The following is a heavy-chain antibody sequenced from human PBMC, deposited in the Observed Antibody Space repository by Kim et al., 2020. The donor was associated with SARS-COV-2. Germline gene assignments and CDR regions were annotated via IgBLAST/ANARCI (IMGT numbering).Heavy chain of an antibody. J-gene: IGHJ4*01. CDR3: ARDCLSRLRPLTYSYFD. D-gene: IGHD2-15*01. CDR1: GFTFSSYA. Sequence: GGSLRLSCAASGFTFSSYAMHWVRQAPGKGLEWVSFISCDGSNKYYADSVKGRFTISRDNAKNTLYLQMNSLRAEDTAVYYCARDCLSRLRPLTYSYFD. CDR2: ISCDGSNK. V-gene: IGHV3-30*04.